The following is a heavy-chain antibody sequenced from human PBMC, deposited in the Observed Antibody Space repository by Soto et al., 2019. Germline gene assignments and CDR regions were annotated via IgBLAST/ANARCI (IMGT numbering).Heavy chain of an antibody. Sequence: QVQLVQSGAEVKRPGASVKLSCKTSGYIFIHHYIHWVRQAPGQGLEWMGIINPTGDKLDYTRNFQGRLTLTTDTSTSTVYMELSSLRSEDTAIYYCARDNNRPLDYWGPGTLVTVSS. CDR3: ARDNNRPLDY. V-gene: IGHV1-46*01. CDR1: GYIFIHHY. J-gene: IGHJ4*02. CDR2: INPTGDKL. D-gene: IGHD1-1*01.